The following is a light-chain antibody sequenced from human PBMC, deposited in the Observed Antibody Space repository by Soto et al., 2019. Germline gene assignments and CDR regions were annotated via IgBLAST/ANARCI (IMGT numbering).Light chain of an antibody. CDR3: SSFTSSNTVL. J-gene: IGLJ2*01. CDR2: NVS. CDR1: SSDVGGYNY. V-gene: IGLV2-14*01. Sequence: QSALTQPASVSGSPGQSITISCTGTSSDVGGYNYVSWYQQHPGKAPKLIIYNVSNRPSGVSNRFSCSKSGNTASLTISGLQAEDEGHYYCSSFTSSNTVLFGGGTKLTVL.